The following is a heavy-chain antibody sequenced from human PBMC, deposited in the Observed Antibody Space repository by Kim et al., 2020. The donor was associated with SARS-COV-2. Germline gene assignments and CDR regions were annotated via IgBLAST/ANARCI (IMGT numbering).Heavy chain of an antibody. Sequence: ETIYAQKFQGRVTMTEDTSTDTAYMELSSLRSEDTAVYYCAAIYSRPFQHWGQGTLVTVSS. CDR3: AAIYSRPFQH. V-gene: IGHV1-24*01. CDR2: ET. J-gene: IGHJ1*01. D-gene: IGHD6-13*01.